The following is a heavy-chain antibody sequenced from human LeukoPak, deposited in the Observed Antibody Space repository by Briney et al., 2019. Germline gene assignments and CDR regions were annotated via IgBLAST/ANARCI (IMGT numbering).Heavy chain of an antibody. J-gene: IGHJ4*02. CDR1: GFTFSSYE. Sequence: GGSLRLSCAASGFTFSSYEMSWARQAPGKGLEWVSYISSSGSTIYYADSVKGRFTISRDNAKNSLYLQMNSLRAEDTAVYYCARDSGYDKSFDYWGQGTLVTVSS. V-gene: IGHV3-48*03. CDR3: ARDSGYDKSFDY. D-gene: IGHD5-12*01. CDR2: ISSSGSTI.